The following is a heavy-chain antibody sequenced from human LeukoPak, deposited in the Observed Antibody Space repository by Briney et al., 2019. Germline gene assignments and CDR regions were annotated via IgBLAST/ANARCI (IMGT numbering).Heavy chain of an antibody. CDR3: ARDSGSGSNDY. CDR2: ISAGNGNT. J-gene: IGHJ4*02. Sequence: ASVKVSCKASGYTFTSYAIHWVRQAPGQRLEWMGWISAGNGNTKYSQNFQGRVTFISNTSATTAFMELSSLRSGDAAVYYCARDSGSGSNDYWGQGTLVTVSS. V-gene: IGHV1-3*01. D-gene: IGHD1-26*01. CDR1: GYTFTSYA.